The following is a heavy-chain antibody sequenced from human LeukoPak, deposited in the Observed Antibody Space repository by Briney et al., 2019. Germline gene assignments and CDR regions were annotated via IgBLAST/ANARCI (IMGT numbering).Heavy chain of an antibody. D-gene: IGHD1-1*01. CDR3: ARAGNWNDLDY. CDR2: VYYSGST. Sequence: SETLSLTCTVSGGSISGHYWSWIRQPPGKGLEWIGYVYYSGSTNCNPSLKSRVTISVDTSKSQFSLKLSSMTAADTAVYYCARAGNWNDLDYWGQGTLVTVSS. CDR1: GGSISGHY. V-gene: IGHV4-59*11. J-gene: IGHJ4*02.